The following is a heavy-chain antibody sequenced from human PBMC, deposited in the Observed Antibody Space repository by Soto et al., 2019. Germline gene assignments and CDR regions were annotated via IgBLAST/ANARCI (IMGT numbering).Heavy chain of an antibody. Sequence: EVHLLESGGGLVQPGGSLRLSCVASGFSFSRYAMSWVRQAPGRGLEWVAGLSGSGTDTYFADSVQGRITISRDNSKNTLSLKLSFVPADDTATYFCVKQGYTYGLIYWYFDLWGRGTLVTVSS. J-gene: IGHJ2*01. CDR2: LSGSGTDT. V-gene: IGHV3-23*01. D-gene: IGHD2-15*01. CDR3: VKQGYTYGLIYWYFDL. CDR1: GFSFSRYA.